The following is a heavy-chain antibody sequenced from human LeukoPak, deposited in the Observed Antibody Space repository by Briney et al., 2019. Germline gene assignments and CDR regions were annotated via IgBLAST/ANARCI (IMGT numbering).Heavy chain of an antibody. V-gene: IGHV1-18*01. CDR2: ISGYNGNT. D-gene: IGHD2-2*01. Sequence: ASVKVSCKASGYTFAGNGITWVRQAPGQGLEWMGWISGYNGNTVYAQMFQDRVTMTTDTSTSTAYMEVTNLRSDDTAMYFCARSGHCSGADCYAEGIDYWGQGTLVTVSS. J-gene: IGHJ4*02. CDR3: ARSGHCSGADCYAEGIDY. CDR1: GYTFAGNG.